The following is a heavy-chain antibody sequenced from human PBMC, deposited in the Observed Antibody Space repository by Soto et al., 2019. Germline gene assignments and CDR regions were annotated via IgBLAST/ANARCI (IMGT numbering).Heavy chain of an antibody. CDR2: IKQDGSEK. D-gene: IGHD3-3*01. J-gene: IGHJ6*02. CDR3: ARDRYPYYDFWSGSLPYYYYGMDV. Sequence: VGSLRLSCAASGFTFSSYWMSWVRQAPGKGLEWVANIKQDGSEKYYVDSVKGRFTISRDNAKNSLYLQMNSLRAEDTAVYYCARDRYPYYDFWSGSLPYYYYGMDVWGQGTMVTVS. CDR1: GFTFSSYW. V-gene: IGHV3-7*01.